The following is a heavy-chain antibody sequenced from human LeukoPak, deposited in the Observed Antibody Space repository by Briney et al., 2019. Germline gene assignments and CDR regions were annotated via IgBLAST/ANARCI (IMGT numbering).Heavy chain of an antibody. Sequence: SETLSLTCTVSGGPISSSTGYWGWIRQPPGKGLEWIGSLYFDGSTYYNPSLKSRVTISVDTSKNQFSLKLNSETAADTAVYYCARGYIVLVPAAIKDAFDIWGRGTMVTVSS. D-gene: IGHD2-2*02. V-gene: IGHV4-39*07. J-gene: IGHJ3*02. CDR3: ARGYIVLVPAAIKDAFDI. CDR1: GGPISSSTGY. CDR2: LYFDGST.